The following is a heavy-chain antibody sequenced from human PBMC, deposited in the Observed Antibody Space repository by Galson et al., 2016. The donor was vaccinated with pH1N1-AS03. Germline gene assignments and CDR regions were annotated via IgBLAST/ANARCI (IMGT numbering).Heavy chain of an antibody. V-gene: IGHV4-38-2*02. CDR2: IYHSGSA. Sequence: ETLSLTCSVSGFSISSGHYWGWIRQPPGKGLEWIGNIYHSGSAYYNPSLKSRVTMSVDTTTNQFSLKLASLTSADSAVYFCARGGYYWGSGFFDFWGQGTLVSVSS. CDR3: ARGGYYWGSGFFDF. CDR1: GFSISSGHY. D-gene: IGHD1-26*01. J-gene: IGHJ4*02.